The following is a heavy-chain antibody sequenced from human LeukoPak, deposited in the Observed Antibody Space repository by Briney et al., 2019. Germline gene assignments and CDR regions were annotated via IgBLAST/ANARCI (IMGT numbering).Heavy chain of an antibody. CDR3: ARAVEIYYYDSSGYQDY. CDR2: ISSSSSYI. V-gene: IGHV3-21*01. Sequence: PGGSLRLSCAASGFTFSSYAMSWVRQAPGKGLEWVSSISSSSSYIYYADSVKGRFTISRDNAKNSLYLQMNSLRAEDTAVYYCARAVEIYYYDSSGYQDYWGQGTLVTVSS. CDR1: GFTFSSYA. D-gene: IGHD3-22*01. J-gene: IGHJ4*02.